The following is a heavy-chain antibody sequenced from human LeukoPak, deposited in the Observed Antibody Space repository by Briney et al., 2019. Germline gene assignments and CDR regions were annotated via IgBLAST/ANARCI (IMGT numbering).Heavy chain of an antibody. CDR1: GGSISSGSYY. Sequence: SETLSLTCTVSGGSISSGSYYWSWTRQPAGKGLEWIGRIYTSGSTNYNPSLKSRVTVSVDTSKNQFSLKLYSVTAADTAVYYCARGYGGNSGYWGQGTLVTVSS. V-gene: IGHV4-61*02. CDR2: IYTSGST. J-gene: IGHJ4*02. CDR3: ARGYGGNSGY. D-gene: IGHD4-23*01.